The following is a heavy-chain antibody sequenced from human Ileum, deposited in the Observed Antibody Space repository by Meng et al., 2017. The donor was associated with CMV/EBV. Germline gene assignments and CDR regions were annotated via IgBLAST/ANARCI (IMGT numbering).Heavy chain of an antibody. Sequence: QVPLRHSRPGRVKPSQTLPPTVTVSGGSISRGDYDWSWSRQPPGKGLEWIGYIYYSGSTYYNPSLKSRVTISADTSKNQFSLKLNSVTAADTAVYYCASGSPQLGYVWGQGTLVTVSS. V-gene: IGHV4-30-4*01. CDR2: IYYSGST. J-gene: IGHJ4*02. CDR1: GGSISRGDYD. D-gene: IGHD1-1*01. CDR3: ASGSPQLGYV.